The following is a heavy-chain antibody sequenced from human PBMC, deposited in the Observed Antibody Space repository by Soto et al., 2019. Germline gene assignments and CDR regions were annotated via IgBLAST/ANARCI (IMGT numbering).Heavy chain of an antibody. Sequence: EVQLLESGGGLVQPGGSLRLSCAASGFTFSSYAMSWVRQAPGKGLEWVSAISGSGGSTYYADSVKGRFTISRDNSKNTLYQQMNSRGAEDTAVYYCAKGGPYYYDSSGYYDYWGQGTLVTVSS. D-gene: IGHD3-22*01. J-gene: IGHJ4*02. V-gene: IGHV3-23*01. CDR3: AKGGPYYYDSSGYYDY. CDR2: ISGSGGST. CDR1: GFTFSSYA.